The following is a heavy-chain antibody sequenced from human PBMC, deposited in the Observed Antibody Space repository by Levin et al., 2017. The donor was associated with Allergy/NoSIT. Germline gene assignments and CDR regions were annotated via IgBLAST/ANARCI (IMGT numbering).Heavy chain of an antibody. CDR3: TTVHSDTAMEHEYYYYDGMDV. Sequence: GGSLRLSCAASGFTFSNAWMSWVRQAPGKGLEWVGRIKSKTDGGTTDYAAPVKGRFTISRDDSKNTLYLQMNSLKTEDTAVYYCTTVHSDTAMEHEYYYYDGMDVWGQGTTVTVSS. J-gene: IGHJ6*02. V-gene: IGHV3-15*01. CDR1: GFTFSNAW. CDR2: IKSKTDGGTT. D-gene: IGHD5-18*01.